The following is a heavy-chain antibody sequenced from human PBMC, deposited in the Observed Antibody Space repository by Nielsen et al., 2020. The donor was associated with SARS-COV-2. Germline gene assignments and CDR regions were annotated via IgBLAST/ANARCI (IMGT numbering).Heavy chain of an antibody. J-gene: IGHJ5*02. D-gene: IGHD2-2*01. CDR1: GFTFDDYA. V-gene: IGHV3-9*01. CDR2: ISWNSGSI. Sequence: GGSLRLSCAASGFTFDDYAMHWVRQAPGKGLEWVSGISWNSGSIGYADSVKGRFTISRDNAKNSLYLQMNGLRAEDTAVYYCAKDESDSRSSWFDPWGQGTLVTVSS. CDR3: AKDESDSRSSWFDP.